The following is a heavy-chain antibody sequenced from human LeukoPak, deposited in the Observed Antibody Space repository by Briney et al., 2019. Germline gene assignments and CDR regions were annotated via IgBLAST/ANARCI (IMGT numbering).Heavy chain of an antibody. J-gene: IGHJ3*02. CDR1: GFTFRSYA. D-gene: IGHD5-18*01. CDR2: ISYDGGNK. Sequence: GRSLRLSCAASGFTFRSYAMHWVRQAPGKGLEWVAVISYDGGNKYYADSVKGRLTISRDNSKNTLYLQMNSLRAEDTAVYYRARIQVDTAMNHDAFDIWGQGTRVTVSS. CDR3: ARIQVDTAMNHDAFDI. V-gene: IGHV3-30*04.